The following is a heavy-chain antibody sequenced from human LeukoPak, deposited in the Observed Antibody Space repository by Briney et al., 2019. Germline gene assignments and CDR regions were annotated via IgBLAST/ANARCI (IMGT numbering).Heavy chain of an antibody. CDR3: ARAGRYCSSTSCSKNWLDP. Sequence: SETLSLTCAVYGGSFSGYYWSWIRQPPGKGLEWIGEINHSGSTNYNPSLKSRVTISVDTSKNQFSLKLSSVTAADTAVYYCARAGRYCSSTSCSKNWLDPWGQGTLVTVSS. CDR1: GGSFSGYY. CDR2: INHSGST. J-gene: IGHJ5*02. D-gene: IGHD2-2*01. V-gene: IGHV4-34*01.